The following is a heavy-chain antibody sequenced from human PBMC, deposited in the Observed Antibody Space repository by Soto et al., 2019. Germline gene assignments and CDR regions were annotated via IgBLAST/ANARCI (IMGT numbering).Heavy chain of an antibody. Sequence: QAQLMQSGAEVKKPGSSVKVSCKASGGTFSGYAISWVRQAPGQGLEWMGGIVPLLGITIYAQKFQGRITIAADESTGTAYMDLRSLRSEDTAVYYCARDPRSITGTTSSEDFQHWGQGTLVSVSS. CDR2: IVPLLGIT. D-gene: IGHD1-20*01. CDR3: ARDPRSITGTTSSEDFQH. J-gene: IGHJ1*01. CDR1: GGTFSGYA. V-gene: IGHV1-69*01.